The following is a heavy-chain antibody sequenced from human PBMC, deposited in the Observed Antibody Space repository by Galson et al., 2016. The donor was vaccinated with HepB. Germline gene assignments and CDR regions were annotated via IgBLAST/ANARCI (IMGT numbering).Heavy chain of an antibody. Sequence: SETLSLTCTVSGGSISSYYWSWIRQPPGKGLEWIGYTYYSGSPNYNPSLKSRVTMSVDTSKNQFSLKLSSVTAADTAVYYCARDYYGSGSSIWGQGTLVTVSS. J-gene: IGHJ4*02. D-gene: IGHD3-10*01. CDR2: TYYSGSP. CDR3: ARDYYGSGSSI. V-gene: IGHV4-59*01. CDR1: GGSISSYY.